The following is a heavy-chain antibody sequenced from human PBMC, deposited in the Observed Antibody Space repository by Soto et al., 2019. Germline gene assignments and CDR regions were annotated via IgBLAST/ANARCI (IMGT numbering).Heavy chain of an antibody. D-gene: IGHD3-22*01. V-gene: IGHV3-30-3*01. Sequence: GGSLRLSCAASGFTFSSYAMHWVRQAPGKGLEWVAVISYDGSTYYADSVKGRFTISRDNSKNTLYLQMNSLRAEDTAVYYCAKDPTYNSSGYYYYYYGMDVWGQGTTVTVSS. CDR3: AKDPTYNSSGYYYYYYGMDV. CDR2: ISYDGST. CDR1: GFTFSSYA. J-gene: IGHJ6*02.